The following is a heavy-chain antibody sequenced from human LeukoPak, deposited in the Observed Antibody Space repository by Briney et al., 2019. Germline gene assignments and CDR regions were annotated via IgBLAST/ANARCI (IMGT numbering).Heavy chain of an antibody. CDR1: GGSISSHY. Sequence: SEALSLTCTVSGGSISSHYWSWIRQPPGKGLEWIGSIYHSGSTNYNPSLRSRVTMSVDTSKNQFSLKLSSVTAADTAVYYCAASLDTAMVVFDYWGQGTLVTVSS. D-gene: IGHD5-18*01. V-gene: IGHV4-59*08. CDR3: AASLDTAMVVFDY. J-gene: IGHJ4*02. CDR2: IYHSGST.